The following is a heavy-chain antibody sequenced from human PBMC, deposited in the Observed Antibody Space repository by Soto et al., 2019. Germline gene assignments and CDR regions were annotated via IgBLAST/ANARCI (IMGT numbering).Heavy chain of an antibody. CDR2: ISYDGSNK. CDR1: GFTFSSYG. CDR3: AKDRVHPAGAY. V-gene: IGHV3-30*18. Sequence: QVPLVESGGGVVQPGRSLRLSCAASGFTFSSYGMHWVRQAPGKGLEWVAVISYDGSNKYFADSVKGRFTISRDNSKNTLYLQMNSLRAEDTAVYYCAKDRVHPAGAYWGQGTLVTVSS. J-gene: IGHJ4*02. D-gene: IGHD3-10*01.